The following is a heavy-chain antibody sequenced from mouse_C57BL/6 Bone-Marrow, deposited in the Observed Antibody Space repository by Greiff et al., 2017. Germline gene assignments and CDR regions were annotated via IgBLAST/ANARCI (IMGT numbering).Heavy chain of an antibody. J-gene: IGHJ1*03. CDR2: IRLKSDNYAT. CDR3: TGQPFYYGSSYWYFDV. CDR1: GFTFSNYW. V-gene: IGHV6-3*01. D-gene: IGHD1-1*01. Sequence: EVKLVESGGGLVQPGGSMKLSCVASGFTFSNYWMNWVRQSPEKGLEWVAQIRLKSDNYATHYAESVKGRFTISRDDSKSSVYLQMNNLRAEDTGIYYCTGQPFYYGSSYWYFDVWGTGTTVTVSS.